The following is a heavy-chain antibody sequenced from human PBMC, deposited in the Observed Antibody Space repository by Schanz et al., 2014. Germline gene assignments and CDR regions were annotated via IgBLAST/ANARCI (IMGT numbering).Heavy chain of an antibody. CDR3: AKYRGYYRVSGSYRELEY. CDR2: FVHPGGST. D-gene: IGHD3-10*01. CDR1: GLIFSNYV. V-gene: IGHV3-23*03. J-gene: IGHJ4*02. Sequence: EVQLVESGGGLVQPGGSLKLSCAASGLIFSNYVMSWVRQAPGKGLEWVSFVHPGGSTYYPDSVKGRFTISRDSSKNTLYLQMNSLRPEDTAVYYCAKYRGYYRVSGSYRELEYWGQGTLVTVSS.